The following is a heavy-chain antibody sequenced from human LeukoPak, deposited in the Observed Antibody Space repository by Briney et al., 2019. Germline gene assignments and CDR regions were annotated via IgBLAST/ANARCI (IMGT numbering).Heavy chain of an antibody. CDR2: MNKDGSAK. D-gene: IGHD3-16*01. CDR3: ATYTHWVAGDV. CDR1: GFTFSDSW. J-gene: IGHJ6*02. V-gene: IGHV3-7*01. Sequence: GGSLRLSCAASGFTFSDSWMSWVRQAPGEGLEWVANMNKDGSAKDYVDSVTGRFTISRDNARNSLYLQMTSLRAEDTAVYYCATYTHWVAGDVWGQGTTVTVSS.